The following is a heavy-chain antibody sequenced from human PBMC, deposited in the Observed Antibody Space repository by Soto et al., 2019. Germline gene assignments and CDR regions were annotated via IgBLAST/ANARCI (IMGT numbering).Heavy chain of an antibody. CDR2: IKQDGSEK. CDR1: GFTFSSYW. D-gene: IGHD3-3*01. V-gene: IGHV3-7*01. CDR3: ARDQAIFEVIVRHYYYGMDV. J-gene: IGHJ6*02. Sequence: GGSLRLSCAAFGFTFSSYWMSWVRQAPGKGLEWVANIKQDGSEKYYVDSVKGRFTISRDNAKNSLYLQMSSLRAEDTAVYYCARDQAIFEVIVRHYYYGMDVWGQGTTVTVSS.